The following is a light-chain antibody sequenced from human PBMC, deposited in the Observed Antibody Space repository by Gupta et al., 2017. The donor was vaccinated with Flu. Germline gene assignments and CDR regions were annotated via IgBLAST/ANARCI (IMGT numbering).Light chain of an antibody. Sequence: SVTISCTGTSNDVGRSNHVSWYQQLPGKAPKIIIYDVVKRPSGVPDRFSGSKSGNTASLTISGLHAEDEADYSCCSYAGSYTFVFGGGTKLTVL. CDR3: CSYAGSYTFV. CDR2: DVV. V-gene: IGLV2-11*03. J-gene: IGLJ3*02. CDR1: SNDVGRSNH.